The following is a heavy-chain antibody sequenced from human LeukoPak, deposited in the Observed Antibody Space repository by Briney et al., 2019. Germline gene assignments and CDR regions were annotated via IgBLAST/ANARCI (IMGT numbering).Heavy chain of an antibody. D-gene: IGHD3-10*01. J-gene: IGHJ4*02. CDR1: GFTFSSYA. V-gene: IGHV3-23*01. CDR2: ISGSGGST. CDR3: AKDLGGADVPSYCPFDY. Sequence: PGGSLRLSCAAPGFTFSSYAMSWVRQAPGKGLEWVSAISGSGGSTYYGDSVKGRFTISRDNSKNTLYLQMNSLRAEDTAVYYCAKDLGGADVPSYCPFDYWGQGTLVTVSS.